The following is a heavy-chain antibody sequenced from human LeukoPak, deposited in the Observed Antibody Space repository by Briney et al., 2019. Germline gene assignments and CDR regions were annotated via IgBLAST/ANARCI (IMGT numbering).Heavy chain of an antibody. Sequence: SETLSLTCAVSGGSISSGGYSWSWIRQPPGKGLEWIVYIYHSGSTYYNPSLKSRVTISVDRSKNQFSLKLSSVTAADTAVYYCARGVGLGYSPQNWFDPWGQGTLVTVSS. J-gene: IGHJ5*02. CDR2: IYHSGST. V-gene: IGHV4-30-2*01. CDR1: GGSISSGGYS. CDR3: ARGVGLGYSPQNWFDP. D-gene: IGHD2-21*01.